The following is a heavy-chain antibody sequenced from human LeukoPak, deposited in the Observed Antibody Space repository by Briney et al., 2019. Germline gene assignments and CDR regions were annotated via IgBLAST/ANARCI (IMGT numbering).Heavy chain of an antibody. CDR1: GGSISSYY. CDR2: IYHTGST. D-gene: IGHD6-25*01. Sequence: SETLSLTCTVSGGSISSYYWSWIRQPPGKGLEWIANIYHTGSTNYNPSPSSRVTISIDTAKNQFSLKLTSVTAADTAVYYCARRGRNSSGWQDYLWGQGTLVTVPS. CDR3: ARRGRNSSGWQDYL. J-gene: IGHJ4*02. V-gene: IGHV4-59*01.